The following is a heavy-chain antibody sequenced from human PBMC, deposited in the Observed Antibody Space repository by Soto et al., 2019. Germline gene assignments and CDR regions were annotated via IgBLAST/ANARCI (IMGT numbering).Heavy chain of an antibody. CDR3: AKHPTLYSSSWYVSDY. CDR1: GFTFSSYA. J-gene: IGHJ4*02. Sequence: PGGSLRLSCAASGFTFSSYAMSWVRQAPGKGLEWVSAISGSGGSTYYADSVKGRFTISRDNSKNTLYLQMNSLRAEDTAVYYCAKHPTLYSSSWYVSDYWGQGTLVTVSS. V-gene: IGHV3-23*01. D-gene: IGHD6-13*01. CDR2: ISGSGGST.